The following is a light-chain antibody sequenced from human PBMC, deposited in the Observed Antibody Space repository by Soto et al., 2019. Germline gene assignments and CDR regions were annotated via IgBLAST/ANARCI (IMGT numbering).Light chain of an antibody. Sequence: EIVLTQSPGTLSLSPGERATLSCRASQSVSSNYLAWYQQKPGQAPRLLIYGASSRATGIPDRVSGSGSGTDFTLTISRLEPEGFAVYYCQQYGSSPVTFGQGTKVEIK. V-gene: IGKV3-20*01. CDR2: GAS. J-gene: IGKJ1*01. CDR3: QQYGSSPVT. CDR1: QSVSSNY.